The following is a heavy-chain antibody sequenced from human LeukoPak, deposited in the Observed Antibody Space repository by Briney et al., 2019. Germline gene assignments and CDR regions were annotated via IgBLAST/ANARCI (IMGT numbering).Heavy chain of an antibody. D-gene: IGHD5-12*01. Sequence: SETLSLTCTVSGGSISSYYWSWIRQPPGRGLEWIGYIYYSGSTNYNPSLKSRVTISVDTSKNQFSLKLSSVTAADTAVYYCARGLYSGYDLWGQGTLVTVSS. CDR2: IYYSGST. J-gene: IGHJ5*02. CDR1: GGSISSYY. V-gene: IGHV4-59*08. CDR3: ARGLYSGYDL.